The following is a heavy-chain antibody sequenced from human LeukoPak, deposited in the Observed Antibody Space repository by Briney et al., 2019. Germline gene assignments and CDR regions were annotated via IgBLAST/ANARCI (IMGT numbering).Heavy chain of an antibody. V-gene: IGHV4-59*11. CDR2: IYYSGST. J-gene: IGHJ4*02. CDR1: GGSISSHY. CDR3: ARRETGTTTAFDY. D-gene: IGHD1-14*01. Sequence: SETLSLTCTVSGGSISSHYWSWIRQPPGEGLEWIGDIYYSGSTNYNPSLKSRVNISVDTSKNQFSLKLSSVTAADTAVYYCARRETGTTTAFDYWGQGTLVTVSS.